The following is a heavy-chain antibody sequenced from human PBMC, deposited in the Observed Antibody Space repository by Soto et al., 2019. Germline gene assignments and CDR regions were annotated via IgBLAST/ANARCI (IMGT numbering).Heavy chain of an antibody. J-gene: IGHJ4*02. Sequence: GGSLRLSCTASGFSFSNYAVTWVRQAPGKGLEWVSSIGGDTSYTYYADSVKGRFTISRDKSKNTVFLQMNSLRADDTAVYQCAIYNKGEYVGAFDSWGQGSLVTVSA. CDR3: AIYNKGEYVGAFDS. CDR2: IGGDTSYT. D-gene: IGHD3-16*01. V-gene: IGHV3-23*01. CDR1: GFSFSNYA.